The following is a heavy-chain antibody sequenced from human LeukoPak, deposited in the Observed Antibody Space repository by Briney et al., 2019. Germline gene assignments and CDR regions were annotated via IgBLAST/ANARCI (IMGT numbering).Heavy chain of an antibody. CDR3: ARTVVPAAIDAFDI. D-gene: IGHD2-2*02. J-gene: IGHJ3*02. CDR1: GYSISSGYY. CDR2: IYHSGST. Sequence: PSETLSLTCTVSGYSISSGYYWGWVRQPPGKGLGWIGSIYHSGSTYYNPSLKSRVTISVDTSKNQFSLKLSSVTAADTAVYYCARTVVPAAIDAFDIWGQGTMVTVSS. V-gene: IGHV4-38-2*02.